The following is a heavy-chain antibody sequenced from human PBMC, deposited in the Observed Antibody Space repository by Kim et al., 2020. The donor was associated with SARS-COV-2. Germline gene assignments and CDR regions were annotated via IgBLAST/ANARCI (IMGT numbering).Heavy chain of an antibody. CDR2: IYYSGSP. CDR3: SACQLGPWSVDFAY. Sequence: SETLSLTCSASGGSITTSYWSWIRQPPGRGLEWIGYIYYSGSPNVNPSLESRLTISLDTTKNKLYLNLRYVTAADTAAYYFSACQLGPWSVDFAYWGHGT. J-gene: IGHJ4*01. D-gene: IGHD3-3*01. CDR1: GGSITTSY. V-gene: IGHV4-59*13.